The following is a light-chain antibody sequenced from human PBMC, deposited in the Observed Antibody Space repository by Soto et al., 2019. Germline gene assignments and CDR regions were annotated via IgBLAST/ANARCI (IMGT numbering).Light chain of an antibody. Sequence: EIVLTQSPGTLSLSPGERATLSCRASQSVSSSFLAWYQQKPGQAPRLLMYDASNRATGIPARFSGSGSGTDFTLTISNLEPEDFAVYYCQQRSNWPPTCTFGQGTKVDIK. CDR2: DAS. J-gene: IGKJ2*02. CDR3: QQRSNWPPTCT. V-gene: IGKV3-11*01. CDR1: QSVSSS.